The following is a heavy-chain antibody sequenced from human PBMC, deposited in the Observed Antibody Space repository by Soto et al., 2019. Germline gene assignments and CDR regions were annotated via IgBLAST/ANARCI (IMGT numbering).Heavy chain of an antibody. D-gene: IGHD1-26*01. J-gene: IGHJ6*02. CDR1: GFRFPDFA. Sequence: EVQVVESGGGLVQPGRSLRLSCAASGFRFPDFAMHWVRQVPGKGLEWVSGISWNGGTRGYAESVKGRFTISRDNAKNSLYLQMNSLRAEDTALYYCANVAENSGGYRPDGMDVWGQGTTVTVSS. CDR3: ANVAENSGGYRPDGMDV. V-gene: IGHV3-9*01. CDR2: ISWNGGTR.